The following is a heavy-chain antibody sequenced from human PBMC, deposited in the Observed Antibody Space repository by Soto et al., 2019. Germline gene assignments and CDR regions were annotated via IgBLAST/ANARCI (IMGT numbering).Heavy chain of an antibody. CDR3: ARDSGWHRDYPETEYYYYGMDV. Sequence: SETLSLTCTVSGGSISSGGYYWSRIRQHPGKGLEWIGYIYYSGSTYYNPSLKSRVTISVDTSKNQFSLKLSSVTAADTAVYYCARDSGWHRDYPETEYYYYGMDVWGRGTTVTVSS. J-gene: IGHJ6*01. CDR1: GGSISSGGYY. D-gene: IGHD4-17*01. V-gene: IGHV4-31*03. CDR2: IYYSGST.